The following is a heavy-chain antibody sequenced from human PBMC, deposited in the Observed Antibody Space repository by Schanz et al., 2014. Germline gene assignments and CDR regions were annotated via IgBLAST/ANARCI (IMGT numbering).Heavy chain of an antibody. J-gene: IGHJ4*02. CDR3: AKAPYADYGYFHH. Sequence: EVYLVESGGGLVQPGGSLRLSCEASRFTFSSYSFNWVRQEPGKGLDYISSTSPSSSYIYYADSVKGRFTISRDYAKNSLYLQTNSLRTEDTAVYYCAKAPYADYGYFHHWGQGTLVPVSS. V-gene: IGHV3-21*01. D-gene: IGHD4-17*01. CDR2: TSPSSSYI. CDR1: RFTFSSYS.